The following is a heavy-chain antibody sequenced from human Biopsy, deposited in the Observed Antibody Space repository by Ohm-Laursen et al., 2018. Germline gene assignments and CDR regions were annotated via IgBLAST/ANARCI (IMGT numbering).Heavy chain of an antibody. V-gene: IGHV3-7*04. CDR3: ARGNGPSA. D-gene: IGHD4-11*01. CDR1: GITFNSDW. Sequence: SLRLSCAASGITFNSDWMSWVRQAPGKGLEWVAIIREHGNEEFYVDSVKGRFTISRDNARNSVCLQMNSLRAEDTAIYYCARGNGPSAWGQGTLVTVSS. J-gene: IGHJ5*02. CDR2: IREHGNEE.